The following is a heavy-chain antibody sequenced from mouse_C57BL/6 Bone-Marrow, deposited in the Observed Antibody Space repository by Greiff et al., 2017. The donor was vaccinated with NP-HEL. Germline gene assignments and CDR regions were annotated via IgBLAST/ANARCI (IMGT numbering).Heavy chain of an antibody. Sequence: EVMLVESGPVLVKPGASVKMSCKASGYTFTDYYMNWVKQSHGKSLEWIGVINPYNGGTSYNQKFKGKATLTVDKSSSTAYMELNSLTSEDSAVYYCARGGWDFDVWGTGTTVTVSS. V-gene: IGHV1-19*01. CDR1: GYTFTDYY. CDR2: INPYNGGT. CDR3: ARGGWDFDV. J-gene: IGHJ1*03.